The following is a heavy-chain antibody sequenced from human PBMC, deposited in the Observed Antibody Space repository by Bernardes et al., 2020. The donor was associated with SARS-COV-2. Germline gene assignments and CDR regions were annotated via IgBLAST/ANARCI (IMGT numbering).Heavy chain of an antibody. V-gene: IGHV4-39*01. CDR1: GGSISSSSYY. Sequence: ETLFITCTVSGGSISSSSYYWGWIRQPPGKGLEWIGSIYYTGSTYYNPSLKSRVTISVDTSKNQFSLKLSSVTAADTAVYYCARAPPEAVAGMGLFDYWGQGTLVTVSS. D-gene: IGHD6-19*01. CDR2: IYYTGST. J-gene: IGHJ4*02. CDR3: ARAPPEAVAGMGLFDY.